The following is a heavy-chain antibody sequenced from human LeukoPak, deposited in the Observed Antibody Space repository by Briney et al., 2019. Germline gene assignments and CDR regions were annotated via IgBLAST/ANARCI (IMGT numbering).Heavy chain of an antibody. CDR1: GFSFSNAW. D-gene: IGHD2-15*01. Sequence: GGSLRLSCAASGFSFSNAWMNWVRQAPGKGLEWVGRIKSKTDGGTTDYAAPVKGRFTISRDDSKITLYLQMNSLKTEDTAVYYCTTEERVSSGYCSGGSCYIDYWGQGTLVTVSS. CDR3: TTEERVSSGYCSGGSCYIDY. J-gene: IGHJ4*02. V-gene: IGHV3-15*01. CDR2: IKSKTDGGTT.